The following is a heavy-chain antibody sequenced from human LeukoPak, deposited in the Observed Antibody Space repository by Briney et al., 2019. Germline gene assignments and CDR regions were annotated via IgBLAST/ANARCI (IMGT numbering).Heavy chain of an antibody. J-gene: IGHJ4*02. CDR2: IIPIFGTA. D-gene: IGHD6-6*01. CDR3: ARACEYSSSSVQVCY. Sequence: SVKVSCKASGGTFSSYAISWVRQAPGQGLEWMGGIIPIFGTADYAQKFQGRVTITADESTSTAYVELSSLRSEDTAVYYCARACEYSSSSVQVCYWGQGTLVTVSS. V-gene: IGHV1-69*13. CDR1: GGTFSSYA.